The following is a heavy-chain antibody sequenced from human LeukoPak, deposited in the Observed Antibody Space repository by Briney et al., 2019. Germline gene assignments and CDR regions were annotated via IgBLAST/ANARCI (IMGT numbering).Heavy chain of an antibody. CDR3: ARDLPWGRPTY. CDR2: IKQDGSEK. CDR1: GFTFSNYW. J-gene: IGHJ4*02. Sequence: PGGSLRLSCAASGFTFSNYWMSWVRQAPGKGLEWVANIKQDGSEKYYVDSVKGRFTISRDNAKNSLYLQMNSLRAEDTAVYYCARDLPWGRPTYWGQGTLVTVSS. D-gene: IGHD3-16*01. V-gene: IGHV3-7*03.